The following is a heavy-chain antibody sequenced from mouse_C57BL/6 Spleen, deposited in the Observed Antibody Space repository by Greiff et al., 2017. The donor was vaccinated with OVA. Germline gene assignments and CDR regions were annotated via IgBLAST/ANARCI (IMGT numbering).Heavy chain of an antibody. CDR2: IYPSDSKT. CDR1: GYTFTSYW. J-gene: IGHJ4*01. CDR3: ARSGDYGPYAMDY. D-gene: IGHD1-1*02. Sequence: QVQLQQPGAELVRPGSSVKLSCTASGYTFTSYWMDWVKQRPGQGLEWIGNIYPSDSKTHYNQKFKDKDTLTVDKSTSTAYLQLSSLTSEDSAVDDDARSGDYGPYAMDYWGQGTSVTVSS. V-gene: IGHV1-61*01.